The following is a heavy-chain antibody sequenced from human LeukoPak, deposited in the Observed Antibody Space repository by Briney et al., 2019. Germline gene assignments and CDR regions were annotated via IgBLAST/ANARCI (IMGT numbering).Heavy chain of an antibody. D-gene: IGHD3-10*01. CDR3: ARDPYGSGSYSNWFDP. V-gene: IGHV3-48*04. CDR2: ISSSGSTI. J-gene: IGHJ5*02. CDR1: GFTFSSYW. Sequence: GGSLRLSCAASGFTFSSYWMHWVRQTPGKGLEWVSYISSSGSTIYYADSVKGRFTISRDNAKNSLYLQMNSLRAEDTAVYYCARDPYGSGSYSNWFDPWGQGTLVTVSS.